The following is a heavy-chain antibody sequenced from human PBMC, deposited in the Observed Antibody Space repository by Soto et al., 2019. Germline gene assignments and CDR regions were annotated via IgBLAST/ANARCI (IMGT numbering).Heavy chain of an antibody. CDR3: ARALVRYSESYSVNYFDY. CDR1: GYTLTSYY. CDR2: INPSGGRT. J-gene: IGHJ4*02. Sequence: GGSVEGSCKGSGYTLTSYYMHWVRQGPGQGVEWMGIINPSGGRTSYAQKFQGRVTMTRDTSTSTVYMELSSLRSEDTAVYYCARALVRYSESYSVNYFDYWGQGTLVTVAS. D-gene: IGHD1-26*01. V-gene: IGHV1-46*01.